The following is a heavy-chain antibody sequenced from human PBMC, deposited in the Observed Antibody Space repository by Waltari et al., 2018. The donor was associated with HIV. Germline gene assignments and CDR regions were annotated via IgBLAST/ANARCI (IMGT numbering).Heavy chain of an antibody. Sequence: QLQLQESGPGLVTPSETLSLTCTVSGGSIISTVYYWGWIRQPPGKGLEWIGSVYYSGSTYYNPSLKSRVTISVDTSKNQFYLRLRSVTAADTAVYYCAPRDYGDYQFDYWGRGTLVTVSS. J-gene: IGHJ4*02. CDR2: VYYSGST. D-gene: IGHD4-17*01. CDR3: APRDYGDYQFDY. CDR1: GGSIISTVYY. V-gene: IGHV4-39*01.